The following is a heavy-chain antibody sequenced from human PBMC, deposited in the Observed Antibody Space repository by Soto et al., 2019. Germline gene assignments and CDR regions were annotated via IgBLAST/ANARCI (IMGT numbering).Heavy chain of an antibody. D-gene: IGHD1-26*01. CDR3: GRDGVGATPLGWFDP. V-gene: IGHV1-2*06. CDR1: GYTFICYY. CDR2: INPRSGDT. J-gene: IGHJ5*02. Sequence: QVQLVQSGAELKKPGASVKVSCKASGYTFICYYIHWLRQDPGQGLEWMGRINPRSGDTTYAQKFQGRITMTRDTSISTAYMELSSLRSDDTAVYYCGRDGVGATPLGWFDPWGQGSLVTVSS.